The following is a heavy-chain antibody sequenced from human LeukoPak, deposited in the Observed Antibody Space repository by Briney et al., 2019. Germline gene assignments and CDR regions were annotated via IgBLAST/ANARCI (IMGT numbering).Heavy chain of an antibody. CDR3: AREGGGSGPVQDDAFDI. Sequence: GGSLRLSCVASGFTFSSETFHWVRQAPGKGLEWVAVLLYDGSKYYADSVKGRFTISSDNSKNTVYLQMNSLRPDDTAVYYCAREGGGSGPVQDDAFDIWGQGTMVTVSS. V-gene: IGHV3-30*14. CDR1: GFTFSSET. J-gene: IGHJ3*02. CDR2: LLYDGSK. D-gene: IGHD3-3*01.